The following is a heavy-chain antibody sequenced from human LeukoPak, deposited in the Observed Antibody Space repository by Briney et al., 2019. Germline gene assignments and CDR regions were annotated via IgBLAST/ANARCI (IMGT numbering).Heavy chain of an antibody. V-gene: IGHV6-1*01. CDR2: TYYRSKWYN. Sequence: TSQTLSLTCAISGDSVSSNSAAWNWIRQSPSRGLEWLGRTYYRSKWYNDYAVSVKSRITINPDTSKNQFSLQLNSVTPEDTAVYYCARGGSSWYNVWFDPWGQGTLVTVSS. J-gene: IGHJ5*02. D-gene: IGHD6-13*01. CDR3: ARGGSSWYNVWFDP. CDR1: GDSVSSNSAA.